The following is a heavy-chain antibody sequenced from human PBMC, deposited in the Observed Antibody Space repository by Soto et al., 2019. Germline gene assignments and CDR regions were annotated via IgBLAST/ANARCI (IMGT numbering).Heavy chain of an antibody. CDR1: GGSISSGGYS. V-gene: IGHV4-30-2*01. J-gene: IGHJ4*02. Sequence: SETLSLTCAVSGGSISSGGYSWSWIRQPPGKGLEWIGYIYHSGSTYYSPSFQGQVTISADKSTSTAYLQWSSLKASDTAMYYCARRGRDAFWGPLYYFDYWGQGTLVTAPQ. CDR2: IYHSGST. D-gene: IGHD3-16*01. CDR3: ARRGRDAFWGPLYYFDY.